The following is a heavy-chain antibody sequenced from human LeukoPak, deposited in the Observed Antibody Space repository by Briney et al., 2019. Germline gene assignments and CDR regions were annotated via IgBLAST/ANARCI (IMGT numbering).Heavy chain of an antibody. CDR1: GGSVSSSSNY. V-gene: IGHV4-39*01. CDR3: ARHGQYYDSSGYYRFDQ. J-gene: IGHJ4*02. D-gene: IGHD3-22*01. CDR2: IYYSGST. Sequence: PSETLSLTCSVSGGSVSSSSNYWGWIRQPPGKGLEWIGSIYYSGSTYYNPSLKSRVTISVDTSKNQFSLKLSSVTAADTAVFYCARHGQYYDSSGYYRFDQWGQGTLVTVSS.